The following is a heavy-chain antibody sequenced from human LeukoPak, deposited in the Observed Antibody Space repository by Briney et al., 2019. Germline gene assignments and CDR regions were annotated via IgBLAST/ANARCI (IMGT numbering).Heavy chain of an antibody. D-gene: IGHD4-17*01. V-gene: IGHV4-39*07. Sequence: SETLSLTCTVSGGSISSSSYYWGWIRQPPGKGLEWIGSIYHSGSTYYNPSLKSRVTISVDTSKNQFSLKLSSVTAADTAVYYCARVQGPSGGDRYFDYWGQGTLVTVSS. CDR3: ARVQGPSGGDRYFDY. J-gene: IGHJ4*02. CDR1: GGSISSSSYY. CDR2: IYHSGST.